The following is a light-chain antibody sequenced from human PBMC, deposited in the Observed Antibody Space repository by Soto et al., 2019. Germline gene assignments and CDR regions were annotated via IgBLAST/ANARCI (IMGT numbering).Light chain of an antibody. Sequence: EIVLTQSPGTLSLSPWERATLSCRASQSVSNNYLAWYQQKPGQAPRLLIYGASNRATGIPDRFSGSGSGTDFSLTISRPEPEDFGVYYCQQYGVSPRTFGQGTKVDIK. CDR3: QQYGVSPRT. CDR2: GAS. J-gene: IGKJ1*01. CDR1: QSVSNNY. V-gene: IGKV3-20*01.